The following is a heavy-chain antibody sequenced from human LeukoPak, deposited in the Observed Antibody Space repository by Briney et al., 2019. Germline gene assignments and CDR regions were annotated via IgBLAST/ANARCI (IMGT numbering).Heavy chain of an antibody. D-gene: IGHD6-13*01. CDR1: GGSISSSSYY. Sequence: SETLSLNCTVSGGSISSSSYYWGWIRQPPGKGLEWIGSIYYSGSTYYNPSLKSRVTISVDTSKNQFSLKLSSVTAADTAVYYCARDGSIAAAGIDYWGQGTLVTVSS. J-gene: IGHJ4*02. CDR3: ARDGSIAAAGIDY. CDR2: IYYSGST. V-gene: IGHV4-39*07.